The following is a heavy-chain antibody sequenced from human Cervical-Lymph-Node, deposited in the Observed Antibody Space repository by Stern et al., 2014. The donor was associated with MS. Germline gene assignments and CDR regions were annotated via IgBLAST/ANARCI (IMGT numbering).Heavy chain of an antibody. V-gene: IGHV1-18*01. J-gene: IGHJ4*02. D-gene: IGHD3-10*01. CDR2: SSAYNGNT. CDR1: GYTFSNSG. CDR3: ARGRAVYYGSGGAYFDH. Sequence: QMQLVQSGAELKKPGASVKVSCRVSGYTFSNSGINWVRQAPGQGLEWMGWSSAYNGNTNYAQKFQGRVTMTTDTSTSTAYMELRSLRSDDTAVYYCARGRAVYYGSGGAYFDHWGQGTLVTVSS.